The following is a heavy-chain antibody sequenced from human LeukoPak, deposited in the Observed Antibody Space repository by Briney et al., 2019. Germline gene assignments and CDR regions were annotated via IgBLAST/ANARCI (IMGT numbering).Heavy chain of an antibody. V-gene: IGHV4-38-2*01. CDR3: ARFDHVWETHGMDAFDL. J-gene: IGHJ3*01. Sequence: PSETLSLTCAVSGYSISRGYSWGWIRQPPGKGLEWIGNIYHSESTHYNPSLKSRVTISPDKSKNQFSLKLSSVTAADTAVYYCARFDHVWETHGMDAFDLWGQGTMVTVSS. CDR1: GYSISRGYS. D-gene: IGHD3-16*01. CDR2: IYHSEST.